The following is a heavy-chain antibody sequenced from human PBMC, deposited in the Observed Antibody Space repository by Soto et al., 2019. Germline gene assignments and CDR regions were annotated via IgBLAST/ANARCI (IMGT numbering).Heavy chain of an antibody. CDR1: GFTFSSYS. CDR2: ISSSSSTI. Sequence: GGSLRLSCAASGFTFSSYSMNWVRQAPGKGLEWVSYISSSSSTIYYADSVKGRFTISRDNAKNSLYLQINSLRAEDTAVYYCARERYCSGGSCYSGYFQHWGQGTLVTVSS. V-gene: IGHV3-48*01. J-gene: IGHJ1*01. CDR3: ARERYCSGGSCYSGYFQH. D-gene: IGHD2-15*01.